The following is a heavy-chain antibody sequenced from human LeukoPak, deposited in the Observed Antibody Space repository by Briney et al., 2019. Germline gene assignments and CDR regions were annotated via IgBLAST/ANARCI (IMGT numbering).Heavy chain of an antibody. CDR1: GFTFSSYG. CDR3: AGRDNWNYLSAFDI. J-gene: IGHJ3*02. D-gene: IGHD1-7*01. V-gene: IGHV3-30*03. Sequence: PGRSLRLSCAASGFTFSSYGMHWVRQAPGKGLEWVAVISDDGSNKYYADSVKGRFTISRDNAKNSLYLQMNSLRAEDTAVYYCAGRDNWNYLSAFDIWGQGTMVTVSS. CDR2: ISDDGSNK.